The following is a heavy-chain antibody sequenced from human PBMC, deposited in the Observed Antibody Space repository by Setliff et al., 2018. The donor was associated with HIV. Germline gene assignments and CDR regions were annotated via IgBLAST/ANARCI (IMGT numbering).Heavy chain of an antibody. CDR1: GYTFSTYS. D-gene: IGHD5-12*01. V-gene: IGHV1-3*01. J-gene: IGHJ4*02. CDR2: INVGKGDT. CDR3: AIDVIGGWLRPMPDF. Sequence: ASVKVSCKASGYTFSTYSLHWVRQAPGQSLEWMGWINVGKGDTKYSQAFQDRITITRDTSANTAYMELSSLRSDDTAVYYCAIDVIGGWLRPMPDFWGPGTLVTVSS.